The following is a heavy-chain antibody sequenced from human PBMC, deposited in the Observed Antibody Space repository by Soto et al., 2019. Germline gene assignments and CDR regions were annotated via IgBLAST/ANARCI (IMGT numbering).Heavy chain of an antibody. Sequence: SETLSLTCTVSGGSVSSGSYYWSWIRQPPGKGLEWIGYIYYSGSTNYNPSLKSRVTISVDTSKNQFSLKLSSETAADTAVYYCARAGEGIAAAGYAFDIWGQGTMVTVS. CDR3: ARAGEGIAAAGYAFDI. D-gene: IGHD6-13*01. J-gene: IGHJ3*02. V-gene: IGHV4-61*01. CDR2: IYYSGST. CDR1: GGSVSSGSYY.